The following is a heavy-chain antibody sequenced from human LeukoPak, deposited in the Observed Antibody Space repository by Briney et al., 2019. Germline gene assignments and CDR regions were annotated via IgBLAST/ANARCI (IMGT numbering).Heavy chain of an antibody. Sequence: SETLSLTXTVSGGSISSSSYYWGWIRQPPGKGLEWIGSIYYSGSTYYNPSLKSRVTISVDTSKNQFSLKLSSVTAADTAVYYCARTHPADGIDYWGQGTLVTVSS. CDR1: GGSISSSSYY. CDR3: ARTHPADGIDY. CDR2: IYYSGST. V-gene: IGHV4-39*01. D-gene: IGHD1-1*01. J-gene: IGHJ4*02.